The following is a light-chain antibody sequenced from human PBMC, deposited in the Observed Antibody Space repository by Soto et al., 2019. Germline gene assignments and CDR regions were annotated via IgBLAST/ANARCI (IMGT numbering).Light chain of an antibody. V-gene: IGKV1-5*03. J-gene: IGKJ1*01. Sequence: DIQMTQSPSTLSGSVGDSVTITCRASQTISSWLAWYQQKPGKAPKLLIYKASTLKSGVPSRFSGSGSGTEFTLTISSLQPDDFAPYYCQHNNSYSEAFGQGTKVDI. CDR3: QHNNSYSEA. CDR2: KAS. CDR1: QTISSW.